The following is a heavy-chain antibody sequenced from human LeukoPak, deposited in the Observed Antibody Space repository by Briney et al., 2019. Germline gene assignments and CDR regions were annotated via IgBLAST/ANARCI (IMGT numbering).Heavy chain of an antibody. J-gene: IGHJ4*02. V-gene: IGHV4-34*01. CDR2: INHSGST. D-gene: IGHD3-22*01. CDR1: GGSFSGYH. CDR3: ARDDSSGYYFPPFDY. Sequence: PSETLSLTCAVYGGSFSGYHWSWIRQPPGKGLEWIGEINHSGSTNYNPSLKSRVTISVDTSKNQFSLKLSSVTAADTAVYYCARDDSSGYYFPPFDYWGQGTLVTVSS.